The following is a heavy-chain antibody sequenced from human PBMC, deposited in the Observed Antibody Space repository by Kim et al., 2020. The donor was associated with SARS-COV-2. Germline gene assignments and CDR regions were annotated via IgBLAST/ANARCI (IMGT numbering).Heavy chain of an antibody. CDR3: ARGRGSGRYSFDY. V-gene: IGHV3-23*01. J-gene: IGHJ4*02. Sequence: GGSLRLSCAASGFTFSSYAMSWVRQTPGRGLEWASTIVGSGGSTFYADSVKGRFTISRDNSKNTLYLQMNSLRAEDTAVYYCARGRGSGRYSFDYWGQGSLSPSPQ. CDR1: GFTFSSYA. D-gene: IGHD1-26*01. CDR2: IVGSGGST.